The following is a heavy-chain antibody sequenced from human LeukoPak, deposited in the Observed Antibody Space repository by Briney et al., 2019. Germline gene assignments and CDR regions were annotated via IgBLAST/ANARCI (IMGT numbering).Heavy chain of an antibody. CDR1: GFTFSSYG. CDR2: IRYDGSNK. CDR3: ARGLYSTSYYYYYMDV. D-gene: IGHD6-6*01. Sequence: GGSLRLSCAASGFTFSSYGMHWVRQAPGKGLEWVAFIRYDGSNKYYADSVKGRFTISRDNSKNTLYLQMNSLRAEDTAVYYCARGLYSTSYYYYYMDVWGKGTTVTVSS. V-gene: IGHV3-30*02. J-gene: IGHJ6*03.